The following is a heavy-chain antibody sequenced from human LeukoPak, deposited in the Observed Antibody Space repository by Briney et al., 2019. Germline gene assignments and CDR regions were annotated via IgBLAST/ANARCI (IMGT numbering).Heavy chain of an antibody. Sequence: PSETLSLTCIVSGASNSRHYWSWIRQPPGKGLEWIGYISASGRTNYRPALKSRVTISGDTSKNQFSLRLTSVTAADTAVHYCARHRENSYESSHMGFDPWGPGTLVTVSS. CDR3: ARHRENSYESSHMGFDP. D-gene: IGHD3-22*01. CDR2: ISASGRT. J-gene: IGHJ5*02. CDR1: GASNSRHY. V-gene: IGHV4-4*09.